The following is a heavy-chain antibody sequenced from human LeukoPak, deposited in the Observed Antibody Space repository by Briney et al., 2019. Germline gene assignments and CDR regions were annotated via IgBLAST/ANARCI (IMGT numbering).Heavy chain of an antibody. J-gene: IGHJ4*02. CDR2: IYSDGTT. CDR1: ALTVSNNY. V-gene: IGHV3-53*01. D-gene: IGHD6-25*01. Sequence: GGSLRLSCAASALTVSNNYMNWVRQAPGKGLEWVSIIYSDGTTYYADSVKGRFTISRDNSKNTLYLQMNSLRAEDTAVYYCARKTAAFDYWGQGTLVTVSS. CDR3: ARKTAAFDY.